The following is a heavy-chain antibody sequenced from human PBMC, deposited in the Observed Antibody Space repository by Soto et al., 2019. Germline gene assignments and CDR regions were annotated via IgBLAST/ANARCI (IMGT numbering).Heavy chain of an antibody. V-gene: IGHV4-34*01. CDR3: ARDQGDGYNSNWFDP. J-gene: IGHJ5*02. CDR2: INHSGST. CDR1: GGSFSGYY. D-gene: IGHD1-1*01. Sequence: PSETLSLTCAVYGGSFSGYYWSWIRQPPGKGLEWIGEINHSGSTNYNPSLKSRVTISVDTSKNQFSLKLSSVTAADTAVYYCARDQGDGYNSNWFDPWGQGTLVTVSS.